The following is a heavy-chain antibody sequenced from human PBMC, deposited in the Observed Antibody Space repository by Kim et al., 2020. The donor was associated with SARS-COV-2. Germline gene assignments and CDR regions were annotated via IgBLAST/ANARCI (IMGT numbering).Heavy chain of an antibody. CDR2: ISSSSSYI. V-gene: IGHV3-21*01. D-gene: IGHD2-15*01. Sequence: GGSLRLSCAASGFTFSSYSMNWVRQAPGKGLEWVSSISSSSSYIYYADSVKGRFTISRDNAKNSLYLQMNSLRAEDTAVYYCASYPAGVGYYYYYYMDVWGKGTTVTVSS. J-gene: IGHJ6*03. CDR3: ASYPAGVGYYYYYYMDV. CDR1: GFTFSSYS.